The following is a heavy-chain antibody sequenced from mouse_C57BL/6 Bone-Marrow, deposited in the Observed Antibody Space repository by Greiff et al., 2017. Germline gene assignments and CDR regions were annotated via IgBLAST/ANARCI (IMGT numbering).Heavy chain of an antibody. Sequence: QVQLKESGAELARPGASVKLSCKASGYTFTSYGISWVKQRTGQGLEWIGEIYPRSGNTYYNEKFKGKATLTADKSSSTAYMELRSLTSEDSTVYFCARERTYCCSSSYYAMDYWGQGTSVTVSS. CDR2: IYPRSGNT. V-gene: IGHV1-81*01. CDR3: ARERTYCCSSSYYAMDY. CDR1: GYTFTSYG. J-gene: IGHJ4*01. D-gene: IGHD1-1*01.